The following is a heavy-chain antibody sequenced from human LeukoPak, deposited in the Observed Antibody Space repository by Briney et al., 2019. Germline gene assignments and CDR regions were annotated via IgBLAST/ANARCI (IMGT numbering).Heavy chain of an antibody. V-gene: IGHV3-73*01. CDR1: GFTFSGSA. CDR2: IRSKANTYAT. J-gene: IGHJ4*02. Sequence: GGSLRLSCAASGFTFSGSAMLWVRQASGKGLEWIGRIRSKANTYATAYAAPVKGRFIISRDDSKNTAYLQMNSLKTEDTAVYYCTRHNYYEDGFDYWGQGTLVTVSS. D-gene: IGHD3-22*01. CDR3: TRHNYYEDGFDY.